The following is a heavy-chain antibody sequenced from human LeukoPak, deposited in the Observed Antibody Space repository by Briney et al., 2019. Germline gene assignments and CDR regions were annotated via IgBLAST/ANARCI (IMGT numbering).Heavy chain of an antibody. J-gene: IGHJ3*02. CDR3: ARVGIAVGAFDI. CDR1: GGFIGSGDYY. Sequence: SQTLSLTCTVSGGFIGSGDYYWSWIRQPPGKGLEWIGYIYYSGSTYYNPSLKSRVTISVDTSKNQCSLKLGSVTAADTAVYYCARVGIAVGAFDIWGQGTMVTVS. CDR2: IYYSGST. D-gene: IGHD6-19*01. V-gene: IGHV4-30-4*01.